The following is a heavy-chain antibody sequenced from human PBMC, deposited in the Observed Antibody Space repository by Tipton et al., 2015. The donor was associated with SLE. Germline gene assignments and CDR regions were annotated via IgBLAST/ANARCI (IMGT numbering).Heavy chain of an antibody. D-gene: IGHD4-11*01. V-gene: IGHV4-59*01. Sequence: LRLSCTVSGGSISSYYWSWIRQPPGKGLEWIGYIYYSGSTNYNPSLKSRVTISVDTSKNQFSLKLSSVAAADTAVYYCARSPYRNYDRYVYGMDVWGQGTTVTVSS. CDR3: ARSPYRNYDRYVYGMDV. CDR2: IYYSGST. CDR1: GGSISSYY. J-gene: IGHJ6*02.